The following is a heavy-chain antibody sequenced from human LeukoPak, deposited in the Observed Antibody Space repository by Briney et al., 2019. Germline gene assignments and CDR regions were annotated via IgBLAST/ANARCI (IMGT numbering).Heavy chain of an antibody. CDR3: TAGSHFDAFDI. D-gene: IGHD1-26*01. CDR2: IRNKAYSYAT. J-gene: IGHJ3*02. CDR1: GFTFSGSA. Sequence: PGGSLKLSCAASGFTFSGSAMHWVRQASGKGLEWVGRIRNKAYSYATVYAASVKGRFTISRDDSKNTAYLQMNSLKTEDTAVYYCTAGSHFDAFDIWGQGTKVTVSS. V-gene: IGHV3-73*01.